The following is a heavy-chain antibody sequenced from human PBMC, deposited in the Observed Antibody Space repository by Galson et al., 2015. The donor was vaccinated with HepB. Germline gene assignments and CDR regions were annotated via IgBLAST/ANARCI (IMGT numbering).Heavy chain of an antibody. D-gene: IGHD5-24*01. V-gene: IGHV7-4-1*02. J-gene: IGHJ3*01. Sequence: SVKVSCKASGYIFTSYGINWVRQAPGQGLQWMGWINTNTGNPTYAQGFTGRFVFSLDTSVNTAYLQISSLKAEDTAVYYCAREGQMASNEPDAFDVWGQGTVVTVSS. CDR1: GYIFTSYG. CDR2: INTNTGNP. CDR3: AREGQMASNEPDAFDV.